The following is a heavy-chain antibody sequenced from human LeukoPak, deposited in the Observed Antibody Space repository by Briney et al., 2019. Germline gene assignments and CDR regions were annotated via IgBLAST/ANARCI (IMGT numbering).Heavy chain of an antibody. CDR3: ARLRDARWLLEY. J-gene: IGHJ4*02. Sequence: SETLSLTCSVSGDSASSTSYYWGWIRQSPGKGLEWIASNLYSVTSYYNPSFMSRITISVDTSNNQLSLRLTSVTAADTAVYYCARLRDARWLLEYWGQGTLVTVSS. CDR2: NLYSVTS. D-gene: IGHD4-23*01. V-gene: IGHV4-39*01. CDR1: GDSASSTSYY.